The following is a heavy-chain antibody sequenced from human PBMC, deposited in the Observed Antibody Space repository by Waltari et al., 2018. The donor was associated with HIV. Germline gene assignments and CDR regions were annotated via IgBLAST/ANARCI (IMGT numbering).Heavy chain of an antibody. V-gene: IGHV1-69*04. CDR2: IIPILGIA. CDR3: ASLDVVVPAATPFDY. CDR1: GGPFSSYA. D-gene: IGHD2-2*02. J-gene: IGHJ4*02. Sequence: QVQLVQSGAEVKKPGSSVKVSCKASGGPFSSYAISWVRQAPGQGLEWMGRIIPILGIANYAQKFQGRVTITADKSTSTAYMELSSLRSEDTAVYYCASLDVVVPAATPFDYWGQGTLVTVSS.